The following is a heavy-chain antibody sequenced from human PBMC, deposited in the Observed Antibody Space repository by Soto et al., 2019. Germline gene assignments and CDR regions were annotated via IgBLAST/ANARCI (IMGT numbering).Heavy chain of an antibody. CDR1: DGSISSHS. Sequence: SETLSLTCTVSDGSISSHSLNWIRQTPGRGLEWIGYVYSSGSTKYNPSLESRVTISIDTSKNQFSLKLTSLTAADTAIYYCARRVQTNSVVVQDNWLDPWGQGTLVTVSS. J-gene: IGHJ5*02. CDR3: ARRVQTNSVVVQDNWLDP. CDR2: VYSSGST. D-gene: IGHD2-15*01. V-gene: IGHV4-59*08.